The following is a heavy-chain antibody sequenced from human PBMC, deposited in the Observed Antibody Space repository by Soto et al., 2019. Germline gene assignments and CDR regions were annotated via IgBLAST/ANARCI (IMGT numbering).Heavy chain of an antibody. J-gene: IGHJ6*02. CDR2: ISGSGGST. Sequence: GGSLRLSCAASGFTFISYAMSWVRQAPGKGLEWVSAISGSGGSTYYADSVKGRFTISRDNSKNTLYLQMNSLRAEDTAVYYCVKGTADYDFWSGYSHYYYYGMDVWGQGTTVTVSS. V-gene: IGHV3-23*01. D-gene: IGHD3-3*01. CDR1: GFTFISYA. CDR3: VKGTADYDFWSGYSHYYYYGMDV.